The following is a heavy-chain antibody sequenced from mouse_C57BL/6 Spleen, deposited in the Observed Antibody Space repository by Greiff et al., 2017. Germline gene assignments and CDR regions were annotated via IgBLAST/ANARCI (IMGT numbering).Heavy chain of an antibody. D-gene: IGHD2-2*01. CDR2: IDPNSGGT. CDR3: ARGKGFYYGYDGWFAY. J-gene: IGHJ3*01. V-gene: IGHV1-72*01. CDR1: GYTFTSYW. Sequence: QVQLKQPGAELVKPGASVKLSCKASGYTFTSYWMHWVKQRPGRGLEWIGRIDPNSGGTKYNEKFKSKATLTVDKPSSTAYMQLSSLTSEDSAVYYCARGKGFYYGYDGWFAYWGQGTLVTVSA.